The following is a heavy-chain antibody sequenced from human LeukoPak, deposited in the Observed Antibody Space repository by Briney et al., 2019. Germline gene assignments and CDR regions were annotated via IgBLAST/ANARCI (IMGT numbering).Heavy chain of an antibody. CDR3: AKDQRPDSGYDIDY. J-gene: IGHJ4*02. CDR2: IYPNGGTT. CDR1: GFTFSSYS. V-gene: IGHV3-23*01. D-gene: IGHD5-12*01. Sequence: GGSLRLSCAASGFTFSSYSMSWVRRAPRKGLEWVSVIYPNGGTTYYADSVNGRFTISRDNSRNTLYLQMHSLRDEDTAVYYCAKDQRPDSGYDIDYWGQGTLVTVSS.